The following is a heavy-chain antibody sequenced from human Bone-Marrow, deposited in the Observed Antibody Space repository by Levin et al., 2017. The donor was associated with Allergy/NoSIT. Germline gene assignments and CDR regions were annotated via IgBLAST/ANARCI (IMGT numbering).Heavy chain of an antibody. D-gene: IGHD3-16*02. CDR3: VKRAGSGTYHYDS. J-gene: IGHJ4*02. CDR2: VNNDGSNT. Sequence: GESLKISCSASGFTFSTYPMHWVRQAPGKGLEYVSAVNNDGSNTYYADSVKGRFTISRDNSKNTLYLQMSGLRAEDTAMYYCVKRAGSGTYHYDSWGQGTLVTVSS. V-gene: IGHV3-64D*06. CDR1: GFTFSTYP.